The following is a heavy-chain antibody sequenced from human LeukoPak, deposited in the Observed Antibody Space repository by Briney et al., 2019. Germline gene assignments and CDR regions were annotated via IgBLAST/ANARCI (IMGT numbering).Heavy chain of an antibody. CDR3: ARRRSLSYSSSSGFDY. V-gene: IGHV4-39*01. J-gene: IGHJ4*02. D-gene: IGHD6-6*01. CDR2: IYYSGST. Sequence: SETLSLTCTVSGGSISSSSYYWGWIRQPPGEGLEWIGSIYYSGSTYYNPSLKSRVTISVDTSKNQFSLKLSSVTAADTAVYYCARRRSLSYSSSSGFDYWGQGTLVTVSS. CDR1: GGSISSSSYY.